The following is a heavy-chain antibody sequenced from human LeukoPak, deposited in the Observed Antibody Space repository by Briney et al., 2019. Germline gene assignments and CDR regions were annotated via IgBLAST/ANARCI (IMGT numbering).Heavy chain of an antibody. CDR3: ARDLDDASGSGSYYTAPFDY. J-gene: IGHJ4*02. CDR1: GGTFSSYA. V-gene: IGHV1-69*04. D-gene: IGHD3-10*01. Sequence: SVKVSCKASGGTFSSYAISWVRQAPGQGLEWMGRIIPILGIANYAQKFQGRVTITADKSTSTAYMELSSLRSEDTAVYYCARDLDDASGSGSYYTAPFDYWGQGTLVTVSS. CDR2: IIPILGIA.